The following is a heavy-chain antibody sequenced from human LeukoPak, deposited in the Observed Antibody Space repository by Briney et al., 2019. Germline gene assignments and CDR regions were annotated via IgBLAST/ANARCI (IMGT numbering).Heavy chain of an antibody. CDR3: ARGLGDFWSGYLGFDY. V-gene: IGHV3-33*01. D-gene: IGHD3-3*01. CDR1: GFTFSGYG. CDR2: IWYDGSNK. Sequence: PGGSLRLSCAASGFTFSGYGMHWVRQAPGKGLEWVAVIWYDGSNKYYADSVKGRFTISRDNSKNTLYLQMNSLRAEDTAVYYCARGLGDFWSGYLGFDYWGLGTLVTVSS. J-gene: IGHJ4*02.